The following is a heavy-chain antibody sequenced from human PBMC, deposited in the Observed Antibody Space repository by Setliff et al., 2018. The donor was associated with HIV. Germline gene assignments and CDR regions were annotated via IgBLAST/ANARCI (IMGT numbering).Heavy chain of an antibody. V-gene: IGHV4-59*08. CDR3: ARHGPTKNPYDF. CDR1: GGFISNFY. Sequence: PSETLSLTCTVSGGFISNFYWSWIRQTPGKGLEWIGHIYNSGATNYNPSLKSRVTISLATSKNQFSLNLRSVTATDTAVYYCARHGPTKNPYDFWGRGTLVTVSS. D-gene: IGHD2-8*01. J-gene: IGHJ2*01. CDR2: IYNSGAT.